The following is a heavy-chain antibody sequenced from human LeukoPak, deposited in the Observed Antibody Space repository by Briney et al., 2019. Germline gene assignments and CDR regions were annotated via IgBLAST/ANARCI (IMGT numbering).Heavy chain of an antibody. J-gene: IGHJ4*02. Sequence: GGSLSLSCAASGFTFSSYSMNWVRQAPGKGLEWVSSISSSSSYIYYADSVKGRFTISRDNAKNSLYLQMNSLRAEDTAVYYCAREDDDYYGSGSYPDYWGQGTLVTVSS. CDR1: GFTFSSYS. CDR3: AREDDDYYGSGSYPDY. CDR2: ISSSSSYI. D-gene: IGHD3-10*01. V-gene: IGHV3-21*01.